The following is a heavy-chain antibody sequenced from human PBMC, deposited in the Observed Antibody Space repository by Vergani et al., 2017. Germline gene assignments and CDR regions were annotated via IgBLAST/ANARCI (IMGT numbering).Heavy chain of an antibody. D-gene: IGHD5-24*01. CDR1: GFTFSSSN. V-gene: IGHV3-48*01. J-gene: IGHJ4*02. CDR2: ISSTSKTI. CDR3: VRTDGYICDY. Sequence: EVQLVESGGGLVQPGGSLRLSCGASGFTFSSSNMNWVRQAPGKGLEWVSSISSTSKTIYYADSVKGRFTISRDNAMNSLYLQMSSLRPDDTSVYYCVRTDGYICDYWGQGTLVTISS.